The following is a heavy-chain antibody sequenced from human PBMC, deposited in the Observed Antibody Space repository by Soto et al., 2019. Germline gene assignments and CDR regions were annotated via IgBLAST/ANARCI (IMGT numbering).Heavy chain of an antibody. V-gene: IGHV1-18*04. J-gene: IGHJ4*02. CDR2: IYIDDT. CDR3: ARDRDWNLDY. Sequence: ASVKVSCKASGYTFTGYYMHWMRQAPGQGLEWMGWIYIDDTKYAQNFQGRVTMTTDTSTSTVYMELRSLRSDDTAVYYCARDRDWNLDYWGQGTPVTVSS. CDR1: GYTFTGYY. D-gene: IGHD1-1*01.